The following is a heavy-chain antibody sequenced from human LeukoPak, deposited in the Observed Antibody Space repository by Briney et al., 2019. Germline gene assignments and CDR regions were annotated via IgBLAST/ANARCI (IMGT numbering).Heavy chain of an antibody. CDR3: ASRPFSNGWDTLTYFDY. CDR2: IYGGGDT. J-gene: IGHJ4*02. CDR1: GFAVRVDY. Sequence: GGSLRLSCAASGFAVRVDYVTWVRQAPGKGLDWVSLIYGGGDTYYADSAKGRFTISKDNSKNTVFLQMNSLRAEDTAVYYCASRPFSNGWDTLTYFDYWGQGTLVTVSS. V-gene: IGHV3-66*01. D-gene: IGHD3-22*01.